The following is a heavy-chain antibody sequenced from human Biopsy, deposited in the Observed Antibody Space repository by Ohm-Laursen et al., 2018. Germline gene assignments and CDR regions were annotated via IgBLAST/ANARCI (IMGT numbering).Heavy chain of an antibody. CDR1: GFTFNSYW. CDR3: TRAYRYSLDAFDM. V-gene: IGHV3-74*03. Sequence: GSLRLSCAASGFTFNSYWMHWVRQAPGKGLVWVSRINIDGSGTKYADSVKGRFTVSRDNAKNTLYLQMNSLTAEDTAIYYCTRAYRYSLDAFDMWGQGTMVTVSS. J-gene: IGHJ3*02. D-gene: IGHD3-16*02. CDR2: INIDGSGT.